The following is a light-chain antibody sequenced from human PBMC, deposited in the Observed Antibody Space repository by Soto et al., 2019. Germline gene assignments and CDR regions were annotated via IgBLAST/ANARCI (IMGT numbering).Light chain of an antibody. V-gene: IGKV1-5*03. CDR3: QHSNRYSEA. CDR1: QTISSW. CDR2: KAS. J-gene: IGKJ1*01. Sequence: EIQVTRSASTLRASVGSKLTITCRASQTISSWLAWYQQKQGKAPKILIYKASTLKSGVPSRFSGTVSGTEVTLTFSSLKQDDGPTYYGQHSNRYSEAFGQGTKVDIK.